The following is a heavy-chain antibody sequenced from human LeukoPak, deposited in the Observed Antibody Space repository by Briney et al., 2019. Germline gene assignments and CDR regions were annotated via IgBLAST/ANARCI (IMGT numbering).Heavy chain of an antibody. CDR1: GFTFNNHA. CDR3: ARDYRVGCTGGSCYPIDS. D-gene: IGHD2-15*01. J-gene: IGHJ4*02. Sequence: PGGSLRLSCAASGFTFNNHAMHWVRQAPGKGLEWVAVISYEGSNKFYADSVKGRFTISRDNSKNTLYLQMNTLRPEDTAVYYCARDYRVGCTGGSCYPIDSGGQGTLVTISS. CDR2: ISYEGSNK. V-gene: IGHV3-30*04.